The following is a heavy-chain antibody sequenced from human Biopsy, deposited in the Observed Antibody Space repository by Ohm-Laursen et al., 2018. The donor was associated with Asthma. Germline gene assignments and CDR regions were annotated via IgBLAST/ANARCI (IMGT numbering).Heavy chain of an antibody. D-gene: IGHD5-18*01. V-gene: IGHV3-48*02. CDR3: ARFKRGYSYGYAGVFDY. CDR2: ISSSSSTI. J-gene: IGHJ4*02. CDR1: GFTFSSYS. Sequence: SLRLSCSAPGFTFSSYSMNWVRQAPGKGLKWVSYISSSSSTIYYADSVKGRFTISRDNAKNSLYLQMNSLRDEDTAVYYCARFKRGYSYGYAGVFDYWGQGTLVTVSS.